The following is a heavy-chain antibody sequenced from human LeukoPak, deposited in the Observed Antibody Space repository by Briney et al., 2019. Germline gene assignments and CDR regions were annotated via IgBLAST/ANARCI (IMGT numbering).Heavy chain of an antibody. D-gene: IGHD3-3*01. CDR2: IKSDGSST. Sequence: PGGSLRLSCAASGFIFSSYWMHWVRQAPGKGLVWVSRIKSDGSSTSYADSVKGRFTISRDNAKNSLYLQMNSLRAEDTALYYCARTEASITIFGVVISGDQPGSAFNIWGQGTMVTVSS. CDR1: GFIFSSYW. J-gene: IGHJ3*02. CDR3: ARTEASITIFGVVISGDQPGSAFNI. V-gene: IGHV3-74*01.